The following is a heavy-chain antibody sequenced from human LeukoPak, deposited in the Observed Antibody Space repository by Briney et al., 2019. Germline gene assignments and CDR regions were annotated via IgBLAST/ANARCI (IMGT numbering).Heavy chain of an antibody. Sequence: GGSLRLSCAASGFTFSSYGMHWVRQAPGKGLERVAVIWYDGSNKYYADSVKGRFTISRDNSKNTLYLQMNSLRAEDTAVYYCARDWSLAVAGNAFDIWGQGTMVTVSS. J-gene: IGHJ3*02. CDR1: GFTFSSYG. CDR2: IWYDGSNK. V-gene: IGHV3-33*01. D-gene: IGHD6-19*01. CDR3: ARDWSLAVAGNAFDI.